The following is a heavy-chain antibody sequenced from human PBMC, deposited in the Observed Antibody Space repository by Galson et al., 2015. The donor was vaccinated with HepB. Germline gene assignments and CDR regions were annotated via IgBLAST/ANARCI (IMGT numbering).Heavy chain of an antibody. J-gene: IGHJ4*02. V-gene: IGHV3-23*01. D-gene: IGHD2-15*01. CDR2: ISGSGGST. Sequence: SLRLSCAASGFTFSSYAMSWVRQTPGKGLEWVSAISGSGGSTYYADSVKGRFTISRDNSKNTLYLQMNSLRAEDTAVYYCAKSCSAGSCYNDYWGQGTLVTVSS. CDR1: GFTFSSYA. CDR3: AKSCSAGSCYNDY.